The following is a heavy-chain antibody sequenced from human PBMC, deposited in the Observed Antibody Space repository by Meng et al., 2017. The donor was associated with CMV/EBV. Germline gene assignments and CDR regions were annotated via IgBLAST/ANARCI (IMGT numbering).Heavy chain of an antibody. D-gene: IGHD5-18*01. CDR2: INHSGST. V-gene: IGHV4-34*01. Sequence: AQLTQWGAGLLKPSQTLYLRFVVLGVAFSGYDWSWIRQPPGKGLEWIGEINHSGSTNNNPSLKSRVTISVDTSKNQFSLKLSSLTAADTAVYYCARGEKIQLPSVFDYWGQGTLVTVSS. CDR1: GVAFSGYD. CDR3: ARGEKIQLPSVFDY. J-gene: IGHJ4*02.